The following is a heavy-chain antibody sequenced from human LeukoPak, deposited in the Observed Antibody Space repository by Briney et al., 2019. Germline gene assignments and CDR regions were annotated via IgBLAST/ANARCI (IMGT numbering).Heavy chain of an antibody. CDR1: GFTFSSYA. V-gene: IGHV3-23*01. J-gene: IGHJ3*02. CDR2: IGGSGGYT. D-gene: IGHD3-16*01. CDR3: AKAVKAYDAFDI. Sequence: PGGSLRLSCAASGFTFSSYAMTWVRQAPGKGLEWVSIIGGSGGYTYYADSVKGRFTISSDNSKNTLYLQMNSLRAEDTAIYYCAKAVKAYDAFDIWGQGTLVTVSS.